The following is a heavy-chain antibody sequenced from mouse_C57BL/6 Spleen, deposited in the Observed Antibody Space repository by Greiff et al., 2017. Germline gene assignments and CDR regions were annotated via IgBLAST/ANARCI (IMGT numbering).Heavy chain of an antibody. CDR1: GYSFTSYY. J-gene: IGHJ1*03. CDR3: ARSITTVDWYFDV. Sequence: VQLQQSGPELVKPGASVKISCKASGYSFTSYYIHWVKQRPGQGLEWIGWIYPGSGNTTYNEKFKGKATLTADTSSSTAYMQLSSLTSEDSAVYYCARSITTVDWYFDVWGTGTTVTVSS. V-gene: IGHV1-66*01. CDR2: IYPGSGNT. D-gene: IGHD1-1*01.